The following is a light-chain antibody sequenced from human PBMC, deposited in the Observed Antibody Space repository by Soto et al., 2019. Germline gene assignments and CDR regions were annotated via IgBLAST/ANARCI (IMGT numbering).Light chain of an antibody. CDR3: QQYRRYPWT. V-gene: IGKV1-5*03. J-gene: IGKJ1*01. CDR2: KAS. Sequence: DIPMTQSPSTLSAAEGDRVTITCRASPSVSAWLAWYQQKPGKAPKLLIYKASTLETGVPSRFSGSGYGAEVTLTISSLQPDDLGTYYCQQYRRYPWTVGQGTKVEIK. CDR1: PSVSAW.